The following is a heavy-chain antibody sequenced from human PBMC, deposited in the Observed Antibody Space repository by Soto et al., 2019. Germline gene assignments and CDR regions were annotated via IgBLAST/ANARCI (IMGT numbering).Heavy chain of an antibody. J-gene: IGHJ3*02. CDR3: ARDPGITDAFDI. CDR2: ISSSGSTI. Sequence: PLRLSCAASGFTFSSYWMRWVLQAPGKGLEWVSYISSSGSTIYYADSVKGRFTISRDNAKNSLYLQMNSLRAEDTAVYYCARDPGITDAFDIWGQGTMVTVSS. D-gene: IGHD3-3*01. V-gene: IGHV3-48*03. CDR1: GFTFSSYW.